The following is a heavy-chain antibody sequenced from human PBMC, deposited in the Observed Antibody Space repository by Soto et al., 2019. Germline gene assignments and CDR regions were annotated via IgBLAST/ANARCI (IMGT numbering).Heavy chain of an antibody. CDR3: ARFPFDRSSWINPRYFDY. CDR2: INQSGFT. V-gene: IGHV4-34*01. CDR1: GGSFSGYY. J-gene: IGHJ4*02. Sequence: QVQLQQWGAGLLKPAETLSLTCAVYGGSFSGYYWTWIRQPPGKGLEWIGEINQSGFTNYNPSLESRVTMSVDTSKNQFSLRLSSVTAADTAVYYCARFPFDRSSWINPRYFDYWGQGTLVTVSS. D-gene: IGHD6-13*01.